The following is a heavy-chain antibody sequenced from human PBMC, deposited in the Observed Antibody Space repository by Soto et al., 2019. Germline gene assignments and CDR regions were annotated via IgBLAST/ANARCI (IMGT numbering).Heavy chain of an antibody. V-gene: IGHV3-48*01. CDR1: GFTFSSYS. CDR3: ARDGTTYYYGSGSYYNWDRGLKDAFDI. J-gene: IGHJ3*02. D-gene: IGHD3-10*01. Sequence: EVQLVESGGGLVQPGGSLRLSCAASGFTFSSYSMNWVRQAPGKGLEGVSYISSSSSTIYYADSVKGRFTISRDNAKNSLYLQMNSLRAEDTAVYYCARDGTTYYYGSGSYYNWDRGLKDAFDIWGQGTMVTVSS. CDR2: ISSSSSTI.